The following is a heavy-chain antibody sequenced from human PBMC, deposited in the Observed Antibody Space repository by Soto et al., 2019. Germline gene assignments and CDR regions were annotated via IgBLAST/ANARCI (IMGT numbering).Heavy chain of an antibody. CDR2: IYYSGST. D-gene: IGHD6-13*01. Sequence: QVQLQESGPGLVKPSQTLSLTCTVSGGSISSGGDYWNWIRQHPGKGLEWIGYIYYSGSTYYYPSLKSPVTISVVTSKTQFSMRPYPVTVADTALYYCAGDIGSSRHHDALNIWGQGTLVTVSS. V-gene: IGHV4-31*01. J-gene: IGHJ3*02. CDR1: GGSISSGGDY. CDR3: AGDIGSSRHHDALNI.